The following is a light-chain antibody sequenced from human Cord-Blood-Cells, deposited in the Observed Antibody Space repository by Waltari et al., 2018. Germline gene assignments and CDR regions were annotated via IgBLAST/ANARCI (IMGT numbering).Light chain of an antibody. CDR3: CSYAGSSTLV. J-gene: IGLJ2*01. Sequence: QSALTQPASVAGSPGQSITISCTGTSSYVGRSNLVSWYQQHPGKAPKLMIYEGSKRPSGVSNRVSGSKSGNTASLTISGLQAEDEADYYCCSYAGSSTLVFGGGTKLTVL. V-gene: IGLV2-23*01. CDR1: SSYVGRSNL. CDR2: EGS.